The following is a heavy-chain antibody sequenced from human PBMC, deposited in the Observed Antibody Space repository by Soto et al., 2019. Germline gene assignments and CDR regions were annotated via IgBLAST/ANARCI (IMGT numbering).Heavy chain of an antibody. J-gene: IGHJ4*02. Sequence: EVQLVESGGGLIQPGGSLRLSCAVSGFTVSNNYMSWVRQAPGKGLEGVSVIYSGGYTAYGDSVKGRFTISRDNSKNTIYLQMNGRGAGDRAGFSWATRGGGGGYWGQGTLVTVSS. CDR2: IYSGGYT. V-gene: IGHV3-53*01. CDR3: ATRGGGGGY. D-gene: IGHD3-10*01. CDR1: GFTVSNNY.